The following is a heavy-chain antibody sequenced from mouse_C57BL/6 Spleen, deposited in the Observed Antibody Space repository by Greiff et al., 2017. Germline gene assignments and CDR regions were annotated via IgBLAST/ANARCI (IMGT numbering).Heavy chain of an antibody. CDR2: IWSGGST. CDR3: ARNSPGDY. V-gene: IGHV2-2*01. Sequence: VQLQESGPGLVQPSQSLSITCTVSGFSLTSYGVHWVRQSPGKGLEWLGVIWSGGSTDYNAAFISRLSISKDNSKSQVFFKMNSLQADDTAIYYCARNSPGDYWGQGTTLTVSS. CDR1: GFSLTSYG. J-gene: IGHJ2*01.